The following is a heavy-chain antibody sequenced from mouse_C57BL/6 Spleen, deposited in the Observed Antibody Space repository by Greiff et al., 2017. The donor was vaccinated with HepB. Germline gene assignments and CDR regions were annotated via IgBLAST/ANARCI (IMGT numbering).Heavy chain of an antibody. D-gene: IGHD1-1*01. V-gene: IGHV14-4*01. CDR1: GFNIKDDY. CDR2: IDPENGDT. CDR3: TYYGWFAY. Sequence: EVQVVESGAELVRPGASVKLSCTASGFNIKDDYMHWVKQRPEQGLEWIGWIDPENGDTEYASKFQGKATITADTSSNTAYLQLSSLTSEDTAVYYCTYYGWFAYWGQGTLVTVSA. J-gene: IGHJ3*01.